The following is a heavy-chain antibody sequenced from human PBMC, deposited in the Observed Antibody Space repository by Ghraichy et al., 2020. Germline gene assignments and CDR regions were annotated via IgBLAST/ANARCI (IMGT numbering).Heavy chain of an antibody. D-gene: IGHD1-1*01. CDR2: ISSSSTYI. CDR3: VRDRYNSDKQFYFDW. CDR1: GFTFKSFS. J-gene: IGHJ4*02. Sequence: GGSLRLSCAVSGFTFKSFSMNWVRQAPGKGLEWVSSISSSSTYIYYADSVKGRFTVSRDNAKNALYLQMDSLGVEDTATYYCVRDRYNSDKQFYFDWWGPGTLVSVSS. V-gene: IGHV3-21*01.